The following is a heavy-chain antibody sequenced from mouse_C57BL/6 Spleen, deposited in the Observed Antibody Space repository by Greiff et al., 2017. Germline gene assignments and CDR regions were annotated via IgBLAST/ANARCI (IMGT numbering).Heavy chain of an antibody. CDR2: IDPEDGDT. V-gene: IGHV14-1*01. D-gene: IGHD1-1*01. J-gene: IGHJ3*01. Sequence: EVQLQESGAELVRPGASVKLSCTASGFNIKDYYMHWVKQRPEQGLEWIGRIDPEDGDTEYAPKFQGKATMTADTSSNTAYLQLSSLTSEDTAVYYCTVLITTVVAPFAYWGQGTLVTVSA. CDR1: GFNIKDYY. CDR3: TVLITTVVAPFAY.